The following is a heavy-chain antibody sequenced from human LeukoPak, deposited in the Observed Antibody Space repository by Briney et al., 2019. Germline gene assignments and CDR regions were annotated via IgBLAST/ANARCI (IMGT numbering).Heavy chain of an antibody. CDR1: GGSFSGYY. V-gene: IGHV4-34*01. J-gene: IGHJ5*02. Sequence: SETLSLTCAVYGGSFSGYYWSWIRQPPGKGLEWIGEINHSGSTNYNPSLKSRVTISVDTSKNQFSLKLSSVTAADTAAYYCARGRRYSSNGRGFDPWGQGTLVTVSS. D-gene: IGHD6-13*01. CDR2: INHSGST. CDR3: ARGRRYSSNGRGFDP.